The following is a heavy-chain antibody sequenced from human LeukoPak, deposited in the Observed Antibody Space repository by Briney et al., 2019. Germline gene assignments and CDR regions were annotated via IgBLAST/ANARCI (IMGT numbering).Heavy chain of an antibody. J-gene: IGHJ4*02. Sequence: APVKVSCKASGYTFTGYYMHWVRQAPGQGLEWMGIINPSGGSTSYAQKFQGRVTMTRDTSTSTVYMDLSRLRSDDTAVYYCARDLTGGILDYWGQGTLVTVSS. CDR3: ARDLTGGILDY. CDR2: INPSGGST. V-gene: IGHV1-46*01. D-gene: IGHD3-9*01. CDR1: GYTFTGYY.